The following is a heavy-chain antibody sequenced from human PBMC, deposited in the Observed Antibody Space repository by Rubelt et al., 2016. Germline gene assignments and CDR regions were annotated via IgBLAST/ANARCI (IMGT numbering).Heavy chain of an antibody. CDR1: GGSFSGYY. V-gene: IGHV4-34*01. J-gene: IGHJ4*02. CDR3: ARVSGWYRAPGQDFDY. Sequence: QVQLQQWGAGLLKPSETLSLTCAVYGGSFSGYYWSWIRQPPGKGLEWIGEINHSGSTNYNPSLKSRVTISVAPSNTQFSLRLSSVTAADTAVYYCARVSGWYRAPGQDFDYWGQGTLVTVSS. D-gene: IGHD6-19*01. CDR2: INHSGST.